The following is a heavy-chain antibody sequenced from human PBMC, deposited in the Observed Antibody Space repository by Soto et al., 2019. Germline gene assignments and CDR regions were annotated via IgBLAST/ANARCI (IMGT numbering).Heavy chain of an antibody. CDR2: ISSSSSYI. V-gene: IGHV3-21*01. CDR1: GFTFSSYS. D-gene: IGHD3-10*01. J-gene: IGHJ4*02. Sequence: GGSLRLSCAASGFTFSSYSMNWVRQAPGKGLEWVSSISSSSSYIYYADSVKGRFTISRDNAKNSLYLQMNSLRAEDTAVYYCARDPGVRGAPFDYWGQGTLVTSPQ. CDR3: ARDPGVRGAPFDY.